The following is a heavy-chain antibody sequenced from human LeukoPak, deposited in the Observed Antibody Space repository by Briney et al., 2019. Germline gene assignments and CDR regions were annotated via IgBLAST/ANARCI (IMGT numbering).Heavy chain of an antibody. Sequence: SQTLSLTCVISGDSVSSNSAAWNWIRQSPSRGLEWLGRTYYRSKWYYHYAVSMKSRITVNPDTSKNQFSLQLNSVTPEDTAVYYCARHASLRSPYDYWGREPWSPSLQ. V-gene: IGHV6-1*01. D-gene: IGHD3-16*01. CDR3: ARHASLRSPYDY. CDR2: TYYRSKWYY. CDR1: GDSVSSNSAA. J-gene: IGHJ4*02.